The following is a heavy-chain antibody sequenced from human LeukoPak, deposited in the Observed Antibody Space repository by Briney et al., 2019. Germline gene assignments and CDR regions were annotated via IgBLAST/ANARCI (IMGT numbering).Heavy chain of an antibody. Sequence: PGGSLRLSCAASGFTFSSYAMSWVRQAPGKGLEWVSAISGSGGSTYYADSVKGRFTISRDNSKNALYLQMNSLRAEDTAVYYCAKDRSPYSSGWYSGYWGQGTLVTVSS. V-gene: IGHV3-23*01. J-gene: IGHJ4*02. D-gene: IGHD6-19*01. CDR2: ISGSGGST. CDR3: AKDRSPYSSGWYSGY. CDR1: GFTFSSYA.